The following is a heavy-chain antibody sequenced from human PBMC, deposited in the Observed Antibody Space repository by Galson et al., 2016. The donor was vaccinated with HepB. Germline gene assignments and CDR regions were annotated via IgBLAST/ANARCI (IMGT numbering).Heavy chain of an antibody. J-gene: IGHJ4*02. CDR3: ARASPDSKHKYDY. Sequence: SLRLSCAASRFTFINSWMSWVRQAPGKGLEWVANIKQDGSEKYYVDSVKGRFTISRDNAKNSLFLQMNSLRAEDTGLYYCARASPDSKHKYDYWGQGTLVTVSS. CDR1: RFTFINSW. V-gene: IGHV3-7*03. D-gene: IGHD5-18*01. CDR2: IKQDGSEK.